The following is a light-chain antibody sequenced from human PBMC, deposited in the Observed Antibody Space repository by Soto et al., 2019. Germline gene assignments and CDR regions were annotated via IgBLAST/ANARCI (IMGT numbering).Light chain of an antibody. CDR2: DAS. V-gene: IGKV3D-15*01. CDR1: QSIRSN. J-gene: IGKJ4*01. CDR3: QQYDNWPVT. Sequence: EIVMTQSPATLSVSPGERVSFSCRASQSIRSNLAWYQHKPGQAPRLLISDASAGATVIPARFSGSGSGTEFTLTINSLQSEDFAVYYCQQYDNWPVTFGGGTKVEIK.